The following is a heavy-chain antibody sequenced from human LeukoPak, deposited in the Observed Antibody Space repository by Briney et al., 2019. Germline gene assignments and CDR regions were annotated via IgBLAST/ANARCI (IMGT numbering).Heavy chain of an antibody. D-gene: IGHD3-22*01. Sequence: GGSLRLSCAASGFTFHTYWMSWVRQAPGKGLEWLANIKQDGSEKYYVDSVKGRFTISRDNAKNSLYVQMNSPRVEDTAVYYCARDQAYATSGYRPWSFDIWGQGTMVTVSS. CDR3: ARDQAYATSGYRPWSFDI. CDR2: IKQDGSEK. J-gene: IGHJ3*02. CDR1: GFTFHTYW. V-gene: IGHV3-7*01.